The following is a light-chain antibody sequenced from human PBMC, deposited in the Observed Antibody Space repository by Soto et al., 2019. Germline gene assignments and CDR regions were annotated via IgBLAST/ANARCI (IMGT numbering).Light chain of an antibody. J-gene: IGKJ4*01. CDR3: QQVHDYPIT. V-gene: IGKV1-9*01. Sequence: DIQLTQSPSFLSASVGERVTVTCRSSQDISSYLAWYQQKPGKAPKVLIYGASTLQSGVPPRFGGSGSGTVFTLTISSLQPEDFASYFCQQVHDYPITFGGGTKVEIK. CDR1: QDISSY. CDR2: GAS.